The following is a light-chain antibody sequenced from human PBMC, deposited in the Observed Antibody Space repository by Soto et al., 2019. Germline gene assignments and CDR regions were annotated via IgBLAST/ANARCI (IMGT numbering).Light chain of an antibody. CDR3: QKHDGVPQ. CDR2: DAS. Sequence: DIQMTQSPSSLSASVGDTVTSTCQASQDITDHLNWYQHKSGKAPNLRIYDASHLETGGPSRFSGSGSGTYFTLTISSLQPDDSATYYCQKHDGVPQFGPGTKV. J-gene: IGKJ3*01. V-gene: IGKV1-33*01. CDR1: QDITDH.